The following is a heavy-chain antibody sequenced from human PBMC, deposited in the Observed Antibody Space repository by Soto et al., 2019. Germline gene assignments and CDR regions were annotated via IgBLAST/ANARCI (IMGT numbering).Heavy chain of an antibody. V-gene: IGHV3-21*01. CDR3: AREYCSGGSCRPPGY. J-gene: IGHJ4*02. CDR1: GFTFSGYS. CDR2: ISSSSTYM. Sequence: PGGSLRLSCAASGFTFSGYSMNWVRQAPGKGLEWVSSISSSSTYMYYADSVKGRFTISRDNAENSLYLQMNSLRAEDTAVYYCAREYCSGGSCRPPGYWGQGTLVTVSS. D-gene: IGHD2-15*01.